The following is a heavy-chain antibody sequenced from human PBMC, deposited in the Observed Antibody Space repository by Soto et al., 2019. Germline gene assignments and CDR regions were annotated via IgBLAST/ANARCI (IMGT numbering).Heavy chain of an antibody. CDR3: ARDKDSSGWSPRCFQH. Sequence: ASVKVSCKASGYTFTSYGISWVRQAPGQGLEWVGWISAYNGNTNYAQKLQGRVTMTTDTSTSTAYMELRSLRSDDTAVYYCARDKDSSGWSPRCFQHWGQGTLVTVSS. D-gene: IGHD6-19*01. CDR1: GYTFTSYG. V-gene: IGHV1-18*01. J-gene: IGHJ1*01. CDR2: ISAYNGNT.